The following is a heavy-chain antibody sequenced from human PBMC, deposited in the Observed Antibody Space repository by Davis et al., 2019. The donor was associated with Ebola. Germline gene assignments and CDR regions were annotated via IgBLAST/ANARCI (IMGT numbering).Heavy chain of an antibody. J-gene: IGHJ4*02. CDR2: IRQDGSEK. CDR3: VREGGGSWGY. Sequence: GESLKISCAASGFTFSNAWMSWVRQAPGKGLEWVANIRQDGSEKYYVDSVEGRFAVSRDNAKNSVYLQMNSLRAEDTAVYYCVREGGGSWGYWGQGTLVTVSS. CDR1: GFTFSNAW. V-gene: IGHV3-7*01. D-gene: IGHD2-15*01.